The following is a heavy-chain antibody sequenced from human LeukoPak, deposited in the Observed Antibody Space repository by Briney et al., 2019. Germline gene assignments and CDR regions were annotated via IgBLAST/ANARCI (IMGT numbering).Heavy chain of an antibody. J-gene: IGHJ4*02. Sequence: PGGSLRLSCAASGFSFSSYWMSWVRQAPGKGLEWVANIKQDGSEKSYVDSVKGRFTISRDNAKNSLYLQMNSLTAEDTAVYYCARESGSYSTLFDYWGQGTLVTVSS. CDR3: ARESGSYSTLFDY. V-gene: IGHV3-7*01. CDR2: IKQDGSEK. CDR1: GFSFSSYW. D-gene: IGHD1-26*01.